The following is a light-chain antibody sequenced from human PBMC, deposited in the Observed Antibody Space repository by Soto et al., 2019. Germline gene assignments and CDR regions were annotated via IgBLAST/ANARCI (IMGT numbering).Light chain of an antibody. CDR1: QSVSSSY. V-gene: IGKV3-11*01. CDR3: QQRSKWPKT. Sequence: EIVMTQSPATLSLSPGERATLSCGASQSVSSSYLAWYQQKPGQAPRLLIYDASNRAAGIPARFSGSGSGTDFTLTISSLEPEDFAVYYCQQRSKWPKTFGQGTKVDI. CDR2: DAS. J-gene: IGKJ1*01.